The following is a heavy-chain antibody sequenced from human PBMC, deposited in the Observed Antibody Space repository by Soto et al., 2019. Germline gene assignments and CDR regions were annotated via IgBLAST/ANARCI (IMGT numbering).Heavy chain of an antibody. CDR2: ISAYNGNT. D-gene: IGHD2-2*01. Sequence: ASVKVSCKASGYTFTSYGISWVRQAPGQGLEWMGWISAYNGNTNYAQKLQGRVTMTTDTSTSTAYMELRSLRSDDTAVYYCARWVRYCSSTSCSYGMDVWGQGTTVTVYS. V-gene: IGHV1-18*01. CDR3: ARWVRYCSSTSCSYGMDV. J-gene: IGHJ6*02. CDR1: GYTFTSYG.